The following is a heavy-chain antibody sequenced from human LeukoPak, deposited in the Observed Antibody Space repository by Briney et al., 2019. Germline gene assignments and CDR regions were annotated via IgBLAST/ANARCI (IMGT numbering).Heavy chain of an antibody. CDR2: MNPNSGNT. V-gene: IGHV1-8*01. D-gene: IGHD7-27*01. CDR1: GYTFTSHD. CDR3: ARQLGRTNNWFDP. J-gene: IGHJ5*02. Sequence: ASVKVSCKASGYTFTSHDIDWVRQAPGQGLEWMGWMNPNSGNTGYARKFQGRVTMTSDASVTTAYMELSSLAPEDTAVYFCARQLGRTNNWFDPWGQGTLVTVSS.